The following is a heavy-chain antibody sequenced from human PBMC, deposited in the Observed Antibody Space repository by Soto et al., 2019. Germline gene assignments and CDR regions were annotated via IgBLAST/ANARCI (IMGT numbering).Heavy chain of an antibody. CDR3: ARVKVELSSTLYYGMDV. D-gene: IGHD3-16*02. Sequence: QVQLVQSGAEVKKPGSSVKVSCKASGGTFSSYAISWVRQAPGQGLEWMGGIIPIFGTANYAQKFQGRVTITADKSTSTAYMELSSLRSEDTAVNYCARVKVELSSTLYYGMDVCGQGTTVTVSS. CDR2: IIPIFGTA. CDR1: GGTFSSYA. V-gene: IGHV1-69*06. J-gene: IGHJ6*02.